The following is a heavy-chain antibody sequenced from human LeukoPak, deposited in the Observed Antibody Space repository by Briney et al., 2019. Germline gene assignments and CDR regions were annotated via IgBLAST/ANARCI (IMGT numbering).Heavy chain of an antibody. CDR2: IYSGGST. J-gene: IGHJ3*02. CDR3: ARGQRSALDSGGWFVTHDDAFDI. D-gene: IGHD6-19*01. V-gene: IGHV3-53*01. CDR1: GFTVSSNY. Sequence: GGSLGLSCAASGFTVSSNYMSWVRQAPGKGLEWVSVIYSGGSTYYADSVKGRFTISRDNSKNTLYLQMNSLRAEDTAVYYCARGQRSALDSGGWFVTHDDAFDIWGQGTMVTVSS.